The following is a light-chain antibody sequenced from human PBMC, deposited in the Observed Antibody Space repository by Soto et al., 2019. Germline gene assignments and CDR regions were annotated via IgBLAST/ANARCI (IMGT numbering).Light chain of an antibody. CDR2: EVT. CDR3: GLFASSSTYV. J-gene: IGLJ1*01. Sequence: QSVLTQPPSMSGSPGQSVTISCTGTSSDVGSYNRVSWYQQPPGTAPKLMIYEVTNRPSGVPDRFSGSKSGNTASLTISGLQAEDEADYYCGLFASSSTYVFGTGTKLTVL. CDR1: SSDVGSYNR. V-gene: IGLV2-18*01.